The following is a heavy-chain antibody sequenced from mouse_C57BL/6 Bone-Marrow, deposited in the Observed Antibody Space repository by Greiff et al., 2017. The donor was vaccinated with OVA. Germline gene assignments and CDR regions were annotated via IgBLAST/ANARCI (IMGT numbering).Heavy chain of an antibody. CDR2: IHPNSGST. D-gene: IGHD6-1*01. Sequence: VKLVESGAELVKPGASVKLSCKASGYTFTSYWMHWVKQRPGQGLEWIGMIHPNSGSTNYNEKFKSKATLTVDKSSSTAYMQLSSLTSEDSAVYYCARSSGFAWFAYWGQGTLVTVSA. CDR3: ARSSGFAWFAY. V-gene: IGHV1-64*01. CDR1: GYTFTSYW. J-gene: IGHJ3*01.